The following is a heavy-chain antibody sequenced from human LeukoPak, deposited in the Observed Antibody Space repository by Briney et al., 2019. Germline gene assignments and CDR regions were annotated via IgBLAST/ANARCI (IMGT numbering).Heavy chain of an antibody. CDR2: INHSGST. J-gene: IGHJ6*03. D-gene: IGHD6-13*01. Sequence: SETLSLTCAVYGGSFSGYYWSWIRQPPGKGLEWIGEINHSGSTNYNPSLKSRVTISVDTAKNQFSLKLSSVTAADTAVYYCARGHIAAAGTIYYMDVWGKGTTVTVSS. CDR3: ARGHIAAAGTIYYMDV. V-gene: IGHV4-34*01. CDR1: GGSFSGYY.